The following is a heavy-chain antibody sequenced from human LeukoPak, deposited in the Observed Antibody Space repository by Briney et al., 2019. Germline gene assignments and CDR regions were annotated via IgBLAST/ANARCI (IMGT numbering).Heavy chain of an antibody. CDR3: ARVSITMVRGAYYYYMDV. CDR1: GFTFSDYA. D-gene: IGHD3-10*01. CDR2: ISSNGGNT. V-gene: IGHV3-64*01. Sequence: GGSLRLSCVASGFTFSDYAMHWVRQAPGKGLEYLSVISSNGGNTYYANSVKGRFTISRDNSKKTLYLQMGSLRAEDMAVYYCARVSITMVRGAYYYYMDVWGKGTTVTISS. J-gene: IGHJ6*03.